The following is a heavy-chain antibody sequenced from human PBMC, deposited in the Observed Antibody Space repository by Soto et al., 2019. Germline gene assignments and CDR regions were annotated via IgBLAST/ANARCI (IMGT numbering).Heavy chain of an antibody. J-gene: IGHJ5*02. Sequence: PSETLSLTCAVYGGSFSGYYWSWIRQPPGKGLEWIGEINHSGSTNYNPSLKSRVTISVDTSKNQFSLKLSSVTAADTAVYYCARGLVVVPAAMRFDPWGQGTLVTVYS. D-gene: IGHD2-2*01. V-gene: IGHV4-34*01. CDR3: ARGLVVVPAAMRFDP. CDR2: INHSGST. CDR1: GGSFSGYY.